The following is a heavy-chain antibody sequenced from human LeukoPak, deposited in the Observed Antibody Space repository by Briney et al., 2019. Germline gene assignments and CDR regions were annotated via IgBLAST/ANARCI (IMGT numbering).Heavy chain of an antibody. J-gene: IGHJ3*02. Sequence: SETLSLTCTVSGGSISSYYWSWIQQPPGKGLEWIGYIYYSGSTNYNPSLKSRVTISVDTSKNQFSLKLSSVTAADTAVYYCARSIVGSTRGGAFDIWGQGTMVTVSS. D-gene: IGHD1-26*01. CDR1: GGSISSYY. V-gene: IGHV4-59*12. CDR2: IYYSGST. CDR3: ARSIVGSTRGGAFDI.